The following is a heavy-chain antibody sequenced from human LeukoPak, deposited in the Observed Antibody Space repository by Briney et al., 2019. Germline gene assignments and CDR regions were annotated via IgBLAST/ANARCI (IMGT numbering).Heavy chain of an antibody. Sequence: GGSLRLSCETSGFTFSSYWMSWVRQAPGKGLEWVANIKQDGSEKYYVDSVKGRFTISRDNAKNSLYLQMNSLGAEDTAVYYCARGSRGNIAAAGHFDYWGQGTLVTVSS. V-gene: IGHV3-7*04. J-gene: IGHJ4*02. CDR1: GFTFSSYW. D-gene: IGHD6-13*01. CDR2: IKQDGSEK. CDR3: ARGSRGNIAAAGHFDY.